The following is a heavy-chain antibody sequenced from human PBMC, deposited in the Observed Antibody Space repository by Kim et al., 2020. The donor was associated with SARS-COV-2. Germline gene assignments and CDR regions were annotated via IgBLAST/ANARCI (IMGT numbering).Heavy chain of an antibody. D-gene: IGHD4-17*01. V-gene: IGHV3-15*01. CDR2: SKSKNDGGTT. CDR3: TTDLHDYGDRDY. Sequence: GGSLRLSCAASGFTFSNAWMSWVRQAPGKGLEWVGRSKSKNDGGTTDYAAPVKGRFTISRDDSKNTLYLHMNSLKTEDTAVYYCTTDLHDYGDRDYWGQG. J-gene: IGHJ4*02. CDR1: GFTFSNAW.